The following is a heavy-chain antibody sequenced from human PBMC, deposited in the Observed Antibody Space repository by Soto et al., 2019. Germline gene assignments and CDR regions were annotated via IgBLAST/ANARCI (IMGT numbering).Heavy chain of an antibody. V-gene: IGHV1-18*01. CDR3: ARCYCTVGSCYTCWHFDL. D-gene: IGHD2-15*01. CDR1: GYTFADYG. Sequence: QAPLVQSGAEVKKPGASVKVSCQAGGYTFADYGISWVRQAPGQGLEWVGWIGAYNGNTNYAQNLQDRVTMTTDTSTTTAYMELRSLRSDDTALYYCARCYCTVGSCYTCWHFDLWGRGTLLTVSS. J-gene: IGHJ2*01. CDR2: IGAYNGNT.